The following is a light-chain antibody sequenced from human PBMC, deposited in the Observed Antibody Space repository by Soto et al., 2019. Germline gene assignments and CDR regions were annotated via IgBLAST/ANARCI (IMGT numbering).Light chain of an antibody. Sequence: DIQMTQSPSSLSASVGDRVTITCRASQSINIYLNWFQQKPGKAPNLLIYAASSLQSGVPSRFGGSGSGTDFTLTISSLQPEDSATYYCQQTYSTLWTFGRGTTVEIK. J-gene: IGKJ1*01. V-gene: IGKV1-39*01. CDR3: QQTYSTLWT. CDR1: QSINIY. CDR2: AAS.